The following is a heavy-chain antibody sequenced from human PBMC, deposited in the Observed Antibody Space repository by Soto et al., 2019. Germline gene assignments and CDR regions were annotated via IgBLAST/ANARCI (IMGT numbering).Heavy chain of an antibody. Sequence: QVQLVQSGAEVKKPGSSVKVSCKASGGTFSSYAISWVRQAPGQGLEWMGGIIPIFGTANYAQKFQGRVTMTADESTSTAYMELSSLRSEDTAVYYCATDFYCSSTSCYTSGGDYYYGMDVWGQGTTVTVSS. J-gene: IGHJ6*02. CDR3: ATDFYCSSTSCYTSGGDYYYGMDV. CDR2: IIPIFGTA. CDR1: GGTFSSYA. V-gene: IGHV1-69*01. D-gene: IGHD2-2*02.